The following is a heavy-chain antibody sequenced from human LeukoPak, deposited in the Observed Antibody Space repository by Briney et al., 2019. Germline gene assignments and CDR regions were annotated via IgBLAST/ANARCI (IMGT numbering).Heavy chain of an antibody. CDR2: IKQDGSEK. J-gene: IGHJ6*02. CDR3: ARDLAGYCSGGSCYWRGYYYYGMDV. V-gene: IGHV3-7*01. D-gene: IGHD2-15*01. CDR1: GFTFSRYW. Sequence: GGSLRLSCAASGFTFSRYWMSWVRQAPGKGLEWVANIKQDGSEKYYVDSVKGRFTISRDNAKNSLYLQMNSLRAEDTAVYYCARDLAGYCSGGSCYWRGYYYYGMDVWGQGTTGTVSS.